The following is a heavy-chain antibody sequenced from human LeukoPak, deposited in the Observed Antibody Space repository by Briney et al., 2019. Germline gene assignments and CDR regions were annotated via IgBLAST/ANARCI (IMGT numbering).Heavy chain of an antibody. V-gene: IGHV3-21*01. CDR1: GFTFSSYS. CDR2: ISSSSSYI. J-gene: IGHJ4*02. Sequence: GGSLRLSCAASGFTFSSYSINWVRQAPGKRLEWVSSISSSSSYIYYADSVKGRFTISRDNAKNSLYLQMNSLRADDTAVYYCARDSHPYSSSSGCDYWGQGTLVTVSS. D-gene: IGHD6-6*01. CDR3: ARDSHPYSSSSGCDY.